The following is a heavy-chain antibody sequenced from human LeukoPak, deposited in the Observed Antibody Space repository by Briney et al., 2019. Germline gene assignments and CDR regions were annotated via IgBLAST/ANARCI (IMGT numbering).Heavy chain of an antibody. D-gene: IGHD4-17*01. Sequence: SETLSLTCAVYGGSFSGYYWSWIRQPPGKGLEWIGEINHSGSTNYNPSLKSRVTISVDTSKNQFTLKLSSVTAADTAVYYCASSYGDLDYWGQGTLVTVSS. J-gene: IGHJ4*02. V-gene: IGHV4-34*01. CDR1: GGSFSGYY. CDR2: INHSGST. CDR3: ASSYGDLDY.